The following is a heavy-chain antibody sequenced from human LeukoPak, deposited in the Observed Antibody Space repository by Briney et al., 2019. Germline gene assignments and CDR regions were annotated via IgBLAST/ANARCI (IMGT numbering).Heavy chain of an antibody. D-gene: IGHD2-15*01. CDR2: FNTSENST. V-gene: IGHV1-46*01. J-gene: IGHJ4*02. Sequence: GASVKVSCKASGYTFTSYYMHWVRQAPGQGLEWMGTFNTSENSTSYAQKFQGRVTLTRDTSTTTVYMELSSLRSEDTAVYYCATSAFDYWGQGTLVTVSS. CDR1: GYTFTSYY. CDR3: ATSAFDY.